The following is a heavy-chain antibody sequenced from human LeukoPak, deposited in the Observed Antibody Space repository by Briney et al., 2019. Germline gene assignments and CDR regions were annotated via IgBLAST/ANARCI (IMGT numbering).Heavy chain of an antibody. V-gene: IGHV3-66*01. CDR3: ARAGNYYDSSGYYLY. D-gene: IGHD3-22*01. CDR1: RFIFSSYG. CDR2: IYSGGST. Sequence: PGGSLRLSCAASRFIFSSYGMHWVRQAPGKGLEWVSVIYSGGSTYYADSVKGRFTISRDNSKNTLYLQMNSLRAEDTAVYYCARAGNYYDSSGYYLYWGQGTLVTVSS. J-gene: IGHJ4*02.